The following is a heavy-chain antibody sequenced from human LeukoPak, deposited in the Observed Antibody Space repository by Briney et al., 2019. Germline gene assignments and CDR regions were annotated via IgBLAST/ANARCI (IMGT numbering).Heavy chain of an antibody. CDR1: GASIRSSCYY. CDR2: MYYSGST. V-gene: IGHV4-39*01. D-gene: IGHD3-10*01. Sequence: SETLSLTCSVSGASIRSSCYYWGWIRQPPGKGLEWIGHMYYSGSTYYNPSLRSRVAISVDTSKNQFSLKLNSVTATDTALYYCARTASGVSVDYWGQGTLDTVSS. J-gene: IGHJ4*02. CDR3: ARTASGVSVDY.